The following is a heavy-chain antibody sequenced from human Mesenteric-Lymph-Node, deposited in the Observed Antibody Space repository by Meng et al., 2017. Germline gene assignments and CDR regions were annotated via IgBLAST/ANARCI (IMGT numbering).Heavy chain of an antibody. CDR1: GFTFTTYA. J-gene: IGHJ4*02. CDR2: ISGSGLNT. D-gene: IGHD2-2*01. Sequence: GESLKISCVASGFTFTTYAMSWVRQAPGKGLEWVSTISGSGLNTYYADSAKGRFTISRDSSKNTLYLQMNSLRAEDTAVYYCAKGMGGYCTSTSCYSDFDSWGQGTLVTVSS. CDR3: AKGMGGYCTSTSCYSDFDS. V-gene: IGHV3-23*01.